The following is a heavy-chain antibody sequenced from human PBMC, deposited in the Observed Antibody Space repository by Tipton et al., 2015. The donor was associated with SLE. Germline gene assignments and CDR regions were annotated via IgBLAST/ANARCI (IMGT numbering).Heavy chain of an antibody. D-gene: IGHD3-3*01. CDR2: MYLSGST. CDR1: GVSISTYY. Sequence: TLSLTCTVSGVSISTYYWAWIRQPAGKGLEWVGRMYLSGSTNYNPSPKSRVTMSVDTSRNQFSLNLGSVTAADTAVYYCARHEETIPTNDWGQGTLVTVSS. CDR3: ARHEETIPTND. V-gene: IGHV4-4*07. J-gene: IGHJ4*02.